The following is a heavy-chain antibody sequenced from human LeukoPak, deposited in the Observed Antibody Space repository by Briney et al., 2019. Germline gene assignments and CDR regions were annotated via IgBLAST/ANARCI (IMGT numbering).Heavy chain of an antibody. J-gene: IGHJ4*02. V-gene: IGHV3-23*01. CDR3: AKDPQYYDSSGYYYNDFFDY. Sequence: GSLRLSCAASGFTFSSYAMSWVRQAPGKGLEWVSAISGSGGSTYYADSVKGRFTISRDNSKNTLYLQMNSLRAEDTAVYYCAKDPQYYDSSGYYYNDFFDYWGQGTLVTVSS. CDR1: GFTFSSYA. CDR2: ISGSGGST. D-gene: IGHD3-22*01.